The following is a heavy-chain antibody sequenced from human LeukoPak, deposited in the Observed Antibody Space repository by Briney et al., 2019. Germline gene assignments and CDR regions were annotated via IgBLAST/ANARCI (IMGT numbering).Heavy chain of an antibody. CDR1: GFTFSNCG. V-gene: IGHV3-23*01. CDR2: IGGDGTT. CDR3: AKGRNSVVVVDAFDI. D-gene: IGHD2-15*01. Sequence: GGSLRLSCATSGFTFSNCGMSWVRQAPGKGLQWLSVIGGDGTTYYADSVDGRLTISRDNSKNTLYLQMNSLRAEDTAVYYCAKGRNSVVVVDAFDIWGQGTMVAVSS. J-gene: IGHJ3*02.